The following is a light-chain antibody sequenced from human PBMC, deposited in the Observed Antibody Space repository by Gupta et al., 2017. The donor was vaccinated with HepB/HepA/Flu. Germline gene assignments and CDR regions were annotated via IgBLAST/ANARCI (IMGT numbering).Light chain of an antibody. CDR3: QQDDSTPFT. J-gene: IGKJ3*01. CDR2: WAS. Sequence: DIVMTQSPDSLAVSLGERATINCKSSQSGLYSSNNKNYLAWYQQKPGQPPKLLIYWASTRESGVPDRFSGSGSGTDFTLTISSPQAEDVAVYYCQQDDSTPFTFGHGTKVDIK. CDR1: QSGLYSSNNKNY. V-gene: IGKV4-1*01.